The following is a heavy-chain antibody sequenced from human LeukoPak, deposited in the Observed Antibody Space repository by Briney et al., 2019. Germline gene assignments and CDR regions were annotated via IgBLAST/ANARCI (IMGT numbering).Heavy chain of an antibody. V-gene: IGHV4-59*08. CDR3: ARFGITVVRGGKYYFDY. D-gene: IGHD3-10*01. CDR2: IYYSGAT. CDR1: GGSISNYY. Sequence: SETLSLTCTVSGGSISNYYWSWLRQPPGKGLEWIGHIYYSGATKYNPSLKGRITISVDTSKNQFSLMLSSVTAADTAVYYCARFGITVVRGGKYYFDYWGQGTPVTVPS. J-gene: IGHJ4*02.